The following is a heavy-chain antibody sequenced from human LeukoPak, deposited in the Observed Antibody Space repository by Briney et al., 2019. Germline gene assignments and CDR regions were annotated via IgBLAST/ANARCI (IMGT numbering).Heavy chain of an antibody. J-gene: IGHJ4*02. V-gene: IGHV4-39*01. CDR2: IYYSGST. Sequence: PSETLSLTCTVSGGSISSSSYYCGWTRQPPGKGLEWIGSIYYSGSTYYNPSLKSLVTISVDTSKNQFSLKLSSVPAADTAVYYCARHGSRYFDWLFRGVDYWGQGTLVTVSS. CDR3: ARHGSRYFDWLFRGVDY. CDR1: GGSISSSSYY. D-gene: IGHD3-9*01.